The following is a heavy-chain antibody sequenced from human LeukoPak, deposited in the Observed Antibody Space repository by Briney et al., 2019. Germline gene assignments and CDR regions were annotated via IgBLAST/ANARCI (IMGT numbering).Heavy chain of an antibody. D-gene: IGHD6-13*01. CDR1: GGSISSSSYY. CDR3: ARAGTREGYVDY. J-gene: IGHJ4*02. Sequence: SEILSLTCTVSGGSISSSSYYWGWIRQPPGKGLEWIGSIYYSGSTYYSPSLKSRVTISVDTSKNQFSLKLSSVTAADTAVYYCARAGTREGYVDYWGQGTLVTVSS. V-gene: IGHV4-39*01. CDR2: IYYSGST.